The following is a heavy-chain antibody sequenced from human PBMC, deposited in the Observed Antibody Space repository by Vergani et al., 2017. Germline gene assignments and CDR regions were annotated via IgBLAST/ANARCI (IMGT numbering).Heavy chain of an antibody. V-gene: IGHV3-23*01. CDR2: ISGSGGST. D-gene: IGHD2-15*01. CDR1: GFTFSSYA. J-gene: IGHJ3*02. CDR3: AKDSPQYCSGGSCYYDDAFDI. Sequence: EVQLLESGGGLVQPGGSLRLSCAASGFTFSSYAMSWVRQAPGKGLEWVSAISGSGGSTYYADSVKGRFTISRDNSKNTLYLQMNSLRAEDTAVYYCAKDSPQYCSGGSCYYDDAFDIWGQGTMVTVSS.